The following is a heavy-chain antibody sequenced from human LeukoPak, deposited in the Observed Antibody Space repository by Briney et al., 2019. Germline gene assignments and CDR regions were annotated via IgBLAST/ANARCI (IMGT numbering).Heavy chain of an antibody. CDR2: IIPIFGTA. CDR3: ARDRWSSSWSSRGWFDP. V-gene: IGHV1-69*05. Sequence: AASAKVSCKASGGTFSSYAISWVRQAPGQWLEWMGGIIPIFGTANYAQKFQGRVTITTDESTSAAYMELSSLRSEDTAVYYCARDRWSSSWSSRGWFDPWGQGTLVTVSS. D-gene: IGHD6-13*01. J-gene: IGHJ5*02. CDR1: GGTFSSYA.